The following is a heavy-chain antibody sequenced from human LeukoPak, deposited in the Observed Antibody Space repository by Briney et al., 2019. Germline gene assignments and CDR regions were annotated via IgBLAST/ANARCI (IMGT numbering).Heavy chain of an antibody. CDR3: AKDDDYGIFDY. CDR1: GFTFDDYA. J-gene: IGHJ4*02. V-gene: IGHV3-9*01. Sequence: GRSLRLSCAASGFTFDDYAMHWVRHAPGKGLEWVSGISWNSGSIGYADSVKGRFTISRDNAKNSLYLQMNSLRAEDTALYYCAKDDDYGIFDYWGQGTLVTVSS. D-gene: IGHD4-17*01. CDR2: ISWNSGSI.